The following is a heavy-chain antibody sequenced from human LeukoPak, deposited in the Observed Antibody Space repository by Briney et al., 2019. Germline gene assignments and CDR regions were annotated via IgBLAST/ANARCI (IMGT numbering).Heavy chain of an antibody. CDR2: ISGSGGST. Sequence: SGGSLRLSCAASGFTFSSYAMSWVRQAPGKGLEWVSAISGSGGSTYYADSVKGRFTISRDNSKNTLYLQMNSLRAEHTAVYYCAKLDSSGYYYGFEDYWGQGTLVTVSS. CDR3: AKLDSSGYYYGFEDY. J-gene: IGHJ4*02. V-gene: IGHV3-23*01. D-gene: IGHD3-22*01. CDR1: GFTFSSYA.